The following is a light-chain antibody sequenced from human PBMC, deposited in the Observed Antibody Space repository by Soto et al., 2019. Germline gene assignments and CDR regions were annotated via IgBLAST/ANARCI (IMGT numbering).Light chain of an antibody. V-gene: IGKV3-20*01. CDR1: QSVTSNY. CDR3: QQYGRSPLLYT. Sequence: EIVLTQSPGTLSLSPGEGATLSCRASQSVTSNYLAWYQQKPDQAPRLLIYGASTRAAGVPDRFSGSGSGTDFTLTITRLEPEDSAVYYCQQYGRSPLLYTFGQGTKLGVK. CDR2: GAS. J-gene: IGKJ2*01.